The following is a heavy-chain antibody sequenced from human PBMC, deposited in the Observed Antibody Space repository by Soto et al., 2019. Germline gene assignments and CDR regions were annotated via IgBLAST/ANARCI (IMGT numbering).Heavy chain of an antibody. CDR2: ISAYNGNT. J-gene: IGHJ4*02. CDR3: ARPHYFGSGTYWDY. V-gene: IGHV1-18*01. Sequence: ASVKVSCKASGYTFTSYGISWVRQAPGQGLEWMGWISAYNGNTKYAQKLQGRVTMTTDTSTSTAYMELSSLRSEDTAIYYCARPHYFGSGTYWDYWGQGALVTVSS. CDR1: GYTFTSYG. D-gene: IGHD3-10*01.